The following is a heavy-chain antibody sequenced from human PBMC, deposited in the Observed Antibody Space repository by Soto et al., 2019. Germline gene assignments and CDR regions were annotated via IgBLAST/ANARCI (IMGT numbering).Heavy chain of an antibody. V-gene: IGHV1-69*13. J-gene: IGHJ5*02. CDR3: ASAITGTTIFRFDP. CDR1: GGTFSSYA. Sequence: ASVKVSCKASGGTFSSYAISWVRQAPGQGLEWMGGIIPIFGTANYAQKFQGRVTITADESTSTAYMELSSLRSEDTAVYYCASAITGTTIFRFDPWGQGTLVTSPQ. CDR2: IIPIFGTA. D-gene: IGHD1-7*01.